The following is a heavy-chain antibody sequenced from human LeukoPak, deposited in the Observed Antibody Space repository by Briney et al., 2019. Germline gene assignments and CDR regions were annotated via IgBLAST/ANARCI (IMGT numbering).Heavy chain of an antibody. J-gene: IGHJ4*02. D-gene: IGHD3-10*01. V-gene: IGHV3-7*05. CDR3: AKLLWFGELFPFDY. CDR2: IKQDGSDK. CDR1: GFTFSSYW. Sequence: GGSLRLSCAASGFTFSSYWMSWVRQAAGKGLEWVADIKQDGSDKYYVDSVEGRFTISRDNAKNSLDLQMNSLRAEDTALYYCAKLLWFGELFPFDYWGQGTLVTVSS.